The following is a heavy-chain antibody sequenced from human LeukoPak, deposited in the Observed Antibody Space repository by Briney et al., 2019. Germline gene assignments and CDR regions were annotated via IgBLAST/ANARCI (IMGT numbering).Heavy chain of an antibody. J-gene: IGHJ4*02. D-gene: IGHD3-22*01. Sequence: ESGPTLVKPTQTLTLTCTFSGFSLSTSGVGVGWIRQPPGKALEWLALIYWDDDKRYSPSLRSRLTITKATSKNQVVLTMTNMDPVDTATYYCAHSGAYYYDGSGFDYWGQGTLVTVSS. CDR2: IYWDDDK. V-gene: IGHV2-5*02. CDR1: GFSLSTSGVG. CDR3: AHSGAYYYDGSGFDY.